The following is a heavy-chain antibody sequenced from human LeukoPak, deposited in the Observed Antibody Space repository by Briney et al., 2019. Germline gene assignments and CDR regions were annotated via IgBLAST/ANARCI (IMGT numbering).Heavy chain of an antibody. CDR3: TTLGFDWLSGDYYYYMDV. CDR1: GFTFSNAW. J-gene: IGHJ6*03. D-gene: IGHD3-9*01. Sequence: GGSLRLSCAASGFTFSNAWRSWVRQAPGKGLEWVGRIKSKTDGGTTDYAAPVKGRFTISRDDSKNTLYLQMNSLKTEDTAVYYCTTLGFDWLSGDYYYYMDVWGKGTTVTVSS. CDR2: IKSKTDGGTT. V-gene: IGHV3-15*01.